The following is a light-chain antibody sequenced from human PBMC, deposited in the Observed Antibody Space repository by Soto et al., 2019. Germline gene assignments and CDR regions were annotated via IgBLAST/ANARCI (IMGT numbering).Light chain of an antibody. CDR1: SSDFGGYDY. Sequence: QSALTQPASVSGSPGQSITISCTGTSSDFGGYDYVSWYQHHPGKAPKLMIYDVSNRPSGVSNRFSGSKSGNTASLTISGLQAEDEADYYCSSDTNSPLFGGGTQLTVL. J-gene: IGLJ2*01. CDR2: DVS. CDR3: SSDTNSPL. V-gene: IGLV2-14*01.